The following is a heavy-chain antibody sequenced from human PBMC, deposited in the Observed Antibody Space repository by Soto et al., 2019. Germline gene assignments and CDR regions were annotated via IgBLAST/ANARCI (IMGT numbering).Heavy chain of an antibody. Sequence: QVQLVESGGGVVQPGRSLRLSCAASGFTFSNNGMHWVRQAPGKGLEWVAVIWYDGSNKYYADSVKGRFTISRDNSENTLYLQMNSLRAEDTAVYYCARDGNYYDSSGTDYWGQGTLVTVSS. V-gene: IGHV3-33*01. CDR3: ARDGNYYDSSGTDY. D-gene: IGHD3-22*01. CDR2: IWYDGSNK. J-gene: IGHJ4*02. CDR1: GFTFSNNG.